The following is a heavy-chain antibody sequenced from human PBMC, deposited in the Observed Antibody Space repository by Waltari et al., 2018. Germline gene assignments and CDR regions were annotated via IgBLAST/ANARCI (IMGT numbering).Heavy chain of an antibody. CDR1: GYTFTGYY. CDR3: AREGGSSWSGWYFDY. J-gene: IGHJ4*02. CDR2: INPNSGGT. Sequence: QVQLVQSGAEVKKPGASVTVSCKASGYTFTGYYMHWVRQAPGQGLEWMGRINPNSGGTNYAQKFQGRVTMTRDTSISTAYMELSRLRSDDTAVYYCAREGGSSWSGWYFDYWGQGTLVTVSS. D-gene: IGHD6-13*01. V-gene: IGHV1-2*06.